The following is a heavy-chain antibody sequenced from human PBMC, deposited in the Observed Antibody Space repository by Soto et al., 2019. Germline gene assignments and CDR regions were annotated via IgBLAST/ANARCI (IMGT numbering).Heavy chain of an antibody. J-gene: IGHJ4*02. CDR2: ISGSGGST. Sequence: GGSLRLSCAASGFTFSSYAMSWVRQAPGKGLEWVSAISGSGGSTYYADSVKGRFTISRDNSKNTLYLQMNSLRAEDTAVYYCAEVMGHYHYDSSGYTFDYWGQGTPVPVYS. CDR3: AEVMGHYHYDSSGYTFDY. V-gene: IGHV3-23*01. CDR1: GFTFSSYA. D-gene: IGHD3-22*01.